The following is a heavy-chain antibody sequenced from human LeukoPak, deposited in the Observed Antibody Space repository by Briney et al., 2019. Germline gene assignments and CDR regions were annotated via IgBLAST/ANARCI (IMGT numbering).Heavy chain of an antibody. V-gene: IGHV3-74*01. CDR2: ISSDGSST. D-gene: IGHD6-13*01. CDR1: GFTFSSYW. J-gene: IGHJ4*02. Sequence: GGSLRLSCAASGFTFSSYWMHWVRQAPGKALVWVSRISSDGSSTSYADSVKGRFTISRDNAKNTLYLQMNSLRAEDTAVYYCARDLFVSSFLLDYWGQGTLVTVSS. CDR3: ARDLFVSSFLLDY.